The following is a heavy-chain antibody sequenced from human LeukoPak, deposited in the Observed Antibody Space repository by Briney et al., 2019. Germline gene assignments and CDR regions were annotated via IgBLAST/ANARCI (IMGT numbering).Heavy chain of an antibody. CDR2: INHSGST. Sequence: SETLSLTCAVYGGSFSGYHWSWIRQPPGKGLEWIGEINHSGSTNYNPSLKSRVTISVDTSKNQFSLKLSSVTAADTAVYYCARLGNGAAAGFDYWGQGTLVTVSS. CDR3: ARLGNGAAAGFDY. D-gene: IGHD6-13*01. V-gene: IGHV4-34*01. J-gene: IGHJ4*02. CDR1: GGSFSGYH.